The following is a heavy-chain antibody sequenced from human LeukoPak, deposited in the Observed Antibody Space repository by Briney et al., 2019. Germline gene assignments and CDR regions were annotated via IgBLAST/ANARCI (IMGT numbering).Heavy chain of an antibody. CDR1: GFTFTSYS. CDR2: ISGGGGST. J-gene: IGHJ4*02. D-gene: IGHD4-17*01. CDR3: ANEIRPNDY. V-gene: IGHV3-23*01. Sequence: GGSLRLSCAASGFTFTSYSMNWVRQAPGKGLEWVSTISGGGGSTYYADSVKGRFTISRDNSKNTLYLQMNSLRAEDTAVYYCANEIRPNDYWGQGTQVTVSS.